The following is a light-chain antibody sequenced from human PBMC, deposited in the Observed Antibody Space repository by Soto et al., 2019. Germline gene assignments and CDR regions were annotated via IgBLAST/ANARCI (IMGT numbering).Light chain of an antibody. V-gene: IGKV3-20*01. Sequence: EIVLTQSPVTLSVSPGERATLSCRASQSLSSNSLAWYQQKPGQAPRLLIFGTSRRATAIPDRFSGSGSGTDFTLTISRLEPEDFAVYYCQQYGGSTRFFGGGHKVEIK. J-gene: IGKJ4*01. CDR3: QQYGGSTRF. CDR2: GTS. CDR1: QSLSSNS.